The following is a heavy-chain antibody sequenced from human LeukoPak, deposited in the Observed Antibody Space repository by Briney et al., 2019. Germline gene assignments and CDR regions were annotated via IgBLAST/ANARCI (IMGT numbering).Heavy chain of an antibody. CDR3: ARVVGGSSSWSNFNC. J-gene: IGHJ4*02. V-gene: IGHV4-30-2*01. D-gene: IGHD6-13*01. Sequence: SETLSLTCAVSGGSISSGGYSWSWIRQPPGKGLEWIGYIYHSGSTYYNPSLKSRVTISVDRSKNQFSLKLSSVTAADTAVYYCARVVGGSSSWSNFNCWGQGTLVTVSS. CDR1: GGSISSGGYS. CDR2: IYHSGST.